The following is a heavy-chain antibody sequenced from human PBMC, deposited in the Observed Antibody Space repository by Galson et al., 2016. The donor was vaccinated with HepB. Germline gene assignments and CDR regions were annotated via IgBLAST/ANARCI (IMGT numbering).Heavy chain of an antibody. CDR3: GKDTSAVEAADEY. CDR1: GFTFTSYA. CDR2: ISGDGSNT. J-gene: IGHJ4*02. Sequence: SLRLSCAASGFTFTSYAMSWVRQPPGKGLEWVSSISGDGSNTFYADSVKGRFTISGDNSRNILYLQMANLRVEDTAIYYCGKDTSAVEAADEYWGQGTLVTVSS. D-gene: IGHD2-15*01. V-gene: IGHV3-23*01.